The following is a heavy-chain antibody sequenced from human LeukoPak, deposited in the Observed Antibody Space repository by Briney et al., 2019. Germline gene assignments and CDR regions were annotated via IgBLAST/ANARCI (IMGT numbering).Heavy chain of an antibody. Sequence: GGSLRLSCAASGFTFSSYWMSWVRQAPGKGLEWVANIKQDGSEKYYVDSVKGRFTISRDNAKNSLSLQMNSLRAEDTAVYYCARVMLVYDHSGADYWGQGTLVTVSP. D-gene: IGHD3-22*01. V-gene: IGHV3-7*01. CDR1: GFTFSSYW. CDR2: IKQDGSEK. CDR3: ARVMLVYDHSGADY. J-gene: IGHJ4*02.